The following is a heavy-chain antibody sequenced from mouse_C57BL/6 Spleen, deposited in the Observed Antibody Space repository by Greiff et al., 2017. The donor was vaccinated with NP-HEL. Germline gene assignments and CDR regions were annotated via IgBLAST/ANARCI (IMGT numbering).Heavy chain of an antibody. CDR2: INPNNGGT. J-gene: IGHJ4*01. Sequence: EVQLQQSGPELVKPGASVKMSCKASGYTFTDYNMHWVKQSHGKSLEWIGYINPNNGGTSYNQKFKGKATLTVNKSSSTAYMELRSLTSEDSSVYYCARPYYGNYFYAMDYWGQGTSVTVSS. CDR1: GYTFTDYN. CDR3: ARPYYGNYFYAMDY. V-gene: IGHV1-22*01. D-gene: IGHD2-10*01.